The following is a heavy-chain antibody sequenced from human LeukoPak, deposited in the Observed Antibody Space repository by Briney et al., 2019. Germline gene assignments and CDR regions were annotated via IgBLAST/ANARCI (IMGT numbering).Heavy chain of an antibody. CDR2: MNPNSGNT. Sequence: ASVRVSCKASGYTFTSHHVNWVRQAAGQGLEWMGWMNPNSGNTAYAQKFQGRVTMTWDTSINPAYMELGSLRSEDTAVYYCARGRPTNLGGIYWGQGTLVTVSS. D-gene: IGHD7-27*01. CDR3: ARGRPTNLGGIY. J-gene: IGHJ4*02. CDR1: GYTFTSHH. V-gene: IGHV1-8*02.